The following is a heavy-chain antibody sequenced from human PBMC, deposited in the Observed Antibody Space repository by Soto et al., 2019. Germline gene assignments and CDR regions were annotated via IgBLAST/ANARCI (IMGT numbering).Heavy chain of an antibody. CDR1: GFTFSSYW. J-gene: IGHJ4*02. CDR3: AARGYYDSSGPFDY. Sequence: XGALILSCAAAGFTFSSYWMSWVRQAPGKGLEWVANIKQDGSEKYYVDSVKGRFTISRDNAKNSLYLQMNSLRAEDTAVYYCAARGYYDSSGPFDYWGQGTLVTVSS. CDR2: IKQDGSEK. V-gene: IGHV3-7*01. D-gene: IGHD3-22*01.